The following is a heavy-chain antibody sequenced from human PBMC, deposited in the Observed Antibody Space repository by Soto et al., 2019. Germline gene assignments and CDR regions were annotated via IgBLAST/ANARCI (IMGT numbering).Heavy chain of an antibody. J-gene: IGHJ1*01. Sequence: GGSLRLSCAASGFTFSSYSMNWVRQAPGKGLEWVSYISSSSSTIYYADSVKGRFTISRDNAKNSLYLQMNSLRAEDTAVYYCARDVIDMDIVVVPAAIGSSEYFQHWGQGTLVTVSS. D-gene: IGHD2-2*03. CDR2: ISSSSSTI. V-gene: IGHV3-48*01. CDR1: GFTFSSYS. CDR3: ARDVIDMDIVVVPAAIGSSEYFQH.